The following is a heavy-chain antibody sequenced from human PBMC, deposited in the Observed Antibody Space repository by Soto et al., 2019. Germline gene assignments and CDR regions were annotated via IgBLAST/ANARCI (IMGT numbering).Heavy chain of an antibody. CDR3: AKDRSPYDFWSGYLDY. V-gene: IGHV3-30*18. CDR1: GFTFSSYG. CDR2: ISYDGSNK. Sequence: GGSLRLSCAASGFTFSSYGMHWVRQAPGKGLEWVAVISYDGSNKYYAESVKGRFTISRDNSKNKLYLQMNSLRAEDTAVYYCAKDRSPYDFWSGYLDYWGQGTLVTVSS. D-gene: IGHD3-3*01. J-gene: IGHJ4*02.